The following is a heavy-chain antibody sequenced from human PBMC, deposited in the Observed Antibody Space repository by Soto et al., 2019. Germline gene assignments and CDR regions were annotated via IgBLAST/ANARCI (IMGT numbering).Heavy chain of an antibody. D-gene: IGHD5-12*01. V-gene: IGHV3-48*03. J-gene: IGHJ4*02. CDR2: ISSSGSTI. CDR3: AREMATTQGFDY. CDR1: GFTFSSYE. Sequence: PVGSVRLSCAASGFTFSSYEMNWVRQAPGKGLERVSYISSSGSTIYYADSVKGRFTISRDNAKNSLYLQMNSLRAEDTALYYCAREMATTQGFDYWGQGTLVTVSS.